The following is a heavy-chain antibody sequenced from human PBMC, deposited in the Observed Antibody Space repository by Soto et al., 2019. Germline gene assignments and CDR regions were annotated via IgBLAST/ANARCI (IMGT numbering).Heavy chain of an antibody. CDR3: ARSPRISRAGDV. CDR2: INPYNGNT. J-gene: IGHJ6*04. CDR1: GYAFISHV. Sequence: QVHMEQSGAEVRRPGASLNVSCKASGYAFISHVVSWVRQAPGQGLEWMGWINPYNGNTNYAQKFQGRVTLTTDKTTSTAYMELRSLRADDTALYYCARSPRISRAGDVWGKGTAVVVSS. V-gene: IGHV1-18*01.